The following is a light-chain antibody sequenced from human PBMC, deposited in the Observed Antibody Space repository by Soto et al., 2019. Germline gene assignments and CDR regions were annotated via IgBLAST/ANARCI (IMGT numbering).Light chain of an antibody. Sequence: QSVLTQPPSASGSPGQSVTISCSGTSSDIGGYNYVSWYQQHPCKAPKLMIYDVFKRPSGVPDRFSGSKSGNTASLTVSGLQAEDEADYYCTSYAGSNNVCVFGTGTKLTVL. CDR3: TSYAGSNNVCV. CDR1: SSDIGGYNY. J-gene: IGLJ1*01. V-gene: IGLV2-8*01. CDR2: DVF.